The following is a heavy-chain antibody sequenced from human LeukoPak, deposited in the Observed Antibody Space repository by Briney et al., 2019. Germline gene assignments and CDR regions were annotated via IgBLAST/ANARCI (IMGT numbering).Heavy chain of an antibody. CDR1: GFTFSSYG. D-gene: IGHD3-10*01. CDR2: ISGSGGST. J-gene: IGHJ4*02. CDR3: ARRLWFGESPFLYYFDY. V-gene: IGHV3-23*01. Sequence: GGSLRLSCAASGFTFSSYGMSWVRQAPGKGLEWVSAISGSGGSTYYADSVKGRFTISRDNSKNTLYLQMNSLRAEDTAVYYCARRLWFGESPFLYYFDYWGQGTLVTVSS.